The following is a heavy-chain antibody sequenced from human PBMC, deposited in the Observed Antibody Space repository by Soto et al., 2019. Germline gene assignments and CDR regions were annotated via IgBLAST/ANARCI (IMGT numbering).Heavy chain of an antibody. CDR3: ARAPTGYSSRWYDY. D-gene: IGHD6-13*01. Sequence: QVQLQESGPGLVKPSQTLSLTCTVSGGSISSGGYYWSWIRQHPGKGLEWIGYIYYSGSTYYNPSLKSRVTNTVDTSKNQFSLKLSSVSAAHTAVDYWARAPTGYSSRWYDYWGQGTLVTVAS. CDR1: GGSISSGGYY. CDR2: IYYSGST. V-gene: IGHV4-31*03. J-gene: IGHJ4*02.